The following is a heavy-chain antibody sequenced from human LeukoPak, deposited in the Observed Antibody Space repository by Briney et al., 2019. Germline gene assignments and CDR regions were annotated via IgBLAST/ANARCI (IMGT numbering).Heavy chain of an antibody. CDR1: GCTFTGYY. V-gene: IGHV1-2*02. Sequence: ASVKVSCKASGCTFTGYYLHWVRQAPGQGLEWMGWINPNSGGTNFAQKFQGRVTMTRDTSISTAYMGLSRLRSDDTAVYFCARDSYSSGAFDIWGQGTMVTVSS. D-gene: IGHD6-19*01. CDR3: ARDSYSSGAFDI. J-gene: IGHJ3*02. CDR2: INPNSGGT.